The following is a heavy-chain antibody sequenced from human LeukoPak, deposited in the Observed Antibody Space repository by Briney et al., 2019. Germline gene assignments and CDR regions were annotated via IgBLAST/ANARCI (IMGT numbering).Heavy chain of an antibody. CDR2: IWYDGSNK. CDR3: ARAHNYYDSSGYYLLDY. D-gene: IGHD3-22*01. V-gene: IGHV3-33*08. CDR1: GFTFSSYA. Sequence: QPGGSLRLSCAASGFTFSSYAMSWVRQAPGKGLEWVAVIWYDGSNKYYADSVKGRFTISRDNSKNTLYLQMNSLRAEDTAVYYCARAHNYYDSSGYYLLDYWGQGTLVTVSS. J-gene: IGHJ4*02.